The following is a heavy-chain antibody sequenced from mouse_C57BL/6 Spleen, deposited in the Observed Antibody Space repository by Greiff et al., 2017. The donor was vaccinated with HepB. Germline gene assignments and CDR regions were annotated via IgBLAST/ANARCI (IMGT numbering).Heavy chain of an antibody. V-gene: IGHV1-54*01. CDR2: INPGSGGT. CDR1: GYAFTNYL. CDR3: ARGDSSGYVAY. Sequence: QVQLKQSGAELVRPGTSVKVSCKASGYAFTNYLIEWVKQRPGQGLEWIGVINPGSGGTNYNEKFKGKATLTADKSSSTAYMQLSSLTSEDSAVYFCARGDSSGYVAYWGQGTLVTVSA. D-gene: IGHD3-2*02. J-gene: IGHJ3*01.